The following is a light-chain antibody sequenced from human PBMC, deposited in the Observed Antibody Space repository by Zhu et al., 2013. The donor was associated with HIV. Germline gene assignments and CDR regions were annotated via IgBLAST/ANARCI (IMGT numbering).Light chain of an antibody. CDR3: QQANNFPRT. V-gene: IGKV1-12*01. CDR2: TTS. CDR1: QDIRSA. Sequence: DIQMTQSPSSLSASVGDRVTITCRASQDIRSALGWYQQKPGRAPNLLIYTTSSLFPGVPSRFSASGSGTDFTLSISDLQPEDFATYYCQQANNFPRTFGQGTKVEIK. J-gene: IGKJ1*01.